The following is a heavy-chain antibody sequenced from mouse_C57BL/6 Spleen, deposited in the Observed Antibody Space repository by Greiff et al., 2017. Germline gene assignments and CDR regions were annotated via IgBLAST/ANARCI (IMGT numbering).Heavy chain of an antibody. CDR2: IRNKANGYTT. CDR3: ARYSGYGYFAS. V-gene: IGHV7-3*01. CDR1: GFTVTDYY. D-gene: IGHD2-2*01. J-gene: IGHJ2*01. Sequence: EVQLVESGGGLVQPGGSLSLSCAASGFTVTDYYMSWVRQPPGKALEWLGFIRNKANGYTTEYSASVKGLFTISRDNSQSILYLQMNALRAEDSATYYCARYSGYGYFASGGHGAALTVTS.